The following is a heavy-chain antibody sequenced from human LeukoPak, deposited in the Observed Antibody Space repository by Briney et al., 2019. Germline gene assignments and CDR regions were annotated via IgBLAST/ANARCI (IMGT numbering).Heavy chain of an antibody. D-gene: IGHD3-10*01. CDR3: AKSPNMVQGARGDWFDP. V-gene: IGHV3-23*01. Sequence: PGGSLRLSCAASGFTFSSYAMSWVRQAPGNGLEWVLSISSSGDSTYHADSVKGRLTRSRDISKNSLYLQMNSQRAEDTAVYYCAKSPNMVQGARGDWFDPWGQGILVTVSS. CDR1: GFTFSSYA. CDR2: ISSSGDST. J-gene: IGHJ5*02.